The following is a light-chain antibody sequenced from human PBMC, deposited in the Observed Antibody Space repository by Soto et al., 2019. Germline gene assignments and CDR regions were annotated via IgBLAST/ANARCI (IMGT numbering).Light chain of an antibody. Sequence: QSVLTQPPSASGTPGQRVTISCSGSSSNIGSNTVNWYQQHPGTAPKLLIYSNNQRPSGVPDRFSGSKSGTSASLAISGLQSEDEDDYYCAAWDDSLTGGVVFGGGTKLTVL. CDR3: AAWDDSLTGGVV. J-gene: IGLJ2*01. CDR2: SNN. CDR1: SSNIGSNT. V-gene: IGLV1-44*01.